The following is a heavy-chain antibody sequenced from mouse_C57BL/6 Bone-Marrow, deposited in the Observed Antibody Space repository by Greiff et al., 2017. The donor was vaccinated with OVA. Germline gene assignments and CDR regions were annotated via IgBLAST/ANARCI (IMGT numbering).Heavy chain of an antibody. J-gene: IGHJ2*01. CDR1: GFTITDDY. CDR3: TTPYYFDY. V-gene: IGHV14-4*01. Sequence: VQLQQSGAELVRPGASVKLSCTASGFTITDDYMHWVKQSPEQGLEWIGWIDPENGDTEYASKFQGKATITADTSSNTAYLQLSSLTSEDTAVYYCTTPYYFDYWGQGTTLTVSS. CDR2: IDPENGDT.